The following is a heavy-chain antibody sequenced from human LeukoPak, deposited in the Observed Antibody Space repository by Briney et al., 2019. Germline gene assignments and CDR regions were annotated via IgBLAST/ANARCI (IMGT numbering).Heavy chain of an antibody. Sequence: SETLSLTCTVSGYSISSGHYWGWIRQPPGKGLEWIGSIYHSGSTYYNPSLKSRVTISVGTSKNQFSLKLSSVTAADTAVYYCASMGRFLYMDVWGKGTTVTVSS. CDR3: ASMGRFLYMDV. V-gene: IGHV4-38-2*02. CDR2: IYHSGST. J-gene: IGHJ6*03. D-gene: IGHD2-15*01. CDR1: GYSISSGHY.